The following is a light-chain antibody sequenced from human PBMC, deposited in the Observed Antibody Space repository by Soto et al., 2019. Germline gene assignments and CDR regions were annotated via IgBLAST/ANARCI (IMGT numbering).Light chain of an antibody. J-gene: IGLJ1*01. CDR1: SSDVGGYNY. Sequence: QSALTQPASLSGSPGQSITISCTGTSSDVGGYNYVSWDQQHPGKATKLIIYEVSNRPSGVSNRFSGSKSGNTASLTISGLQAEDEADYCCSSYTSSSIDYVFGTGTKVTVL. CDR3: SSYTSSSIDYV. CDR2: EVS. V-gene: IGLV2-14*01.